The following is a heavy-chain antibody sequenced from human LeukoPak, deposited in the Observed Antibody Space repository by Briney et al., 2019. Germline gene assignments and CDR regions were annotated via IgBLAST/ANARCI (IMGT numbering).Heavy chain of an antibody. V-gene: IGHV3-11*01. CDR1: GFTFSDYY. D-gene: IGHD6-19*01. CDR3: ARGLGSGWPYYFDY. J-gene: IGHJ4*02. CDR2: ISSSGSTI. Sequence: GGSLRLSCAASGFTFSDYYMSWLRQAPGKGVEWVSYISSSGSTIYYADSVKGRFTISRYNAKNSLYLQMNSLRAEDTAVYYCARGLGSGWPYYFDYWGQGTLVTVSS.